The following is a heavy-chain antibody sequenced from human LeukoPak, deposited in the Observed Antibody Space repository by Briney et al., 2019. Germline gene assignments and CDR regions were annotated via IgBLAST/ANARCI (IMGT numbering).Heavy chain of an antibody. CDR1: GFTFRNFG. D-gene: IGHD3-16*01. Sequence: GGSLRLSCAASGFTFRNFGMSWIRQAPGKGLEWVAHISDVVSHTFCADSAKGRFIISRDNSNNRVFLQMNSLRPEDTALYYCAKDNYGGVYASWGQGTLVTVSS. CDR2: ISDVVSHT. J-gene: IGHJ5*02. V-gene: IGHV3-23*01. CDR3: AKDNYGGVYAS.